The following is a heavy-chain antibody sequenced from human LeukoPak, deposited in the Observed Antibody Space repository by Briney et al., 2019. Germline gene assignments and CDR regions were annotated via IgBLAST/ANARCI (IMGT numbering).Heavy chain of an antibody. CDR3: AKGMRSGGATPSDF. J-gene: IGHJ4*02. CDR2: ISYDGSNT. CDR1: GFTFSSYG. V-gene: IGHV3-30*18. D-gene: IGHD1-26*01. Sequence: GGSLRLSCAASGFTFSSYGMHWVRQAPGKGLGWVAVISYDGSNTYYADSVKGRFTISRDNSKNTLYMQMNSLRAEDTAVYYCAKGMRSGGATPSDFWGQGTLVTVSS.